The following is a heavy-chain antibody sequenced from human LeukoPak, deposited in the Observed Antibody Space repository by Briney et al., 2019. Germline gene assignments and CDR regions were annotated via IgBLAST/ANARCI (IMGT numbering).Heavy chain of an antibody. Sequence: GASLRLSCAASGFTFSSYAMSWVRQAPGKGLEWVSAISGSGGSTYYADSVKGRFTISRDNFKNTLYLQMNSLRAEDTAVYYCATTRGDYYDSSGYPVPWGQGTLVTVSS. J-gene: IGHJ5*02. CDR3: ATTRGDYYDSSGYPVP. V-gene: IGHV3-23*01. CDR2: ISGSGGST. CDR1: GFTFSSYA. D-gene: IGHD3-22*01.